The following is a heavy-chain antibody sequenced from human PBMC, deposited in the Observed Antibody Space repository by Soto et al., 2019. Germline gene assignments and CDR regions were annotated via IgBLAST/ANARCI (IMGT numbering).Heavy chain of an antibody. J-gene: IGHJ4*02. Sequence: PSETLSLTCAVSSGSISSSNWWSWVRQPPGKGLEWIGEIYHSGSTNYNPSLKSRVTISVDKSKNQFSLKLSSVTAEDTAVYYCARSGSSPVFFLEEIPRQIDYWGQGTLVTVSS. V-gene: IGHV4-4*02. D-gene: IGHD6-6*01. CDR1: SGSISSSNW. CDR2: IYHSGST. CDR3: ARSGSSPVFFLEEIPRQIDY.